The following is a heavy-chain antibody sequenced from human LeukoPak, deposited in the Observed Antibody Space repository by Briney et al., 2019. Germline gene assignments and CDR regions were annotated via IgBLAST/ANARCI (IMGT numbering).Heavy chain of an antibody. CDR3: AKVGPGYDRSGYYDN. V-gene: IGHV3-23*01. Sequence: GGSLRLSCAASGFTFSSYVMTWVRQAPGRGLEWVSGISGSAGNTYYVDSVKGRFTISRDNSKNTLDLQMNSLRAEDTAEYYCAKVGPGYDRSGYYDNWGQGTLVTVSS. D-gene: IGHD3-22*01. CDR2: ISGSAGNT. J-gene: IGHJ4*02. CDR1: GFTFSSYV.